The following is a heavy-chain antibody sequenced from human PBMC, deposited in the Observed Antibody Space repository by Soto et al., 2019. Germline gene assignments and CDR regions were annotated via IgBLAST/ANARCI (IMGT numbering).Heavy chain of an antibody. J-gene: IGHJ4*01. D-gene: IGHD6-19*01. CDR3: ARDPSPYTSGWYGIDF. V-gene: IGHV3-30*04. Sequence: GSLRLSCAASGFMFSAYAMLWVRQAPGKGLEWVAAISYDGTNKYYADSIKGRFTISRDNSANTLFLQVNSLRHEDTAMYYCARDPSPYTSGWYGIDFWGHGTLVTVSS. CDR1: GFMFSAYA. CDR2: ISYDGTNK.